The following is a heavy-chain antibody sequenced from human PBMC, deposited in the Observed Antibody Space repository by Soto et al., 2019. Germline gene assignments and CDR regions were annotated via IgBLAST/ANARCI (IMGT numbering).Heavy chain of an antibody. J-gene: IGHJ5*02. V-gene: IGHV4-59*08. Sequence: SETLSLTCTVSGGSISSYYCSCIRQPPGKGLEWIGYIYYSGSTNYNPSLKSRVTISVDTSKNQFSLKLSSVTAADTAVYYCARRVVATTTNWFDPWGQGTLVPVSS. CDR3: ARRVVATTTNWFDP. D-gene: IGHD5-12*01. CDR2: IYYSGST. CDR1: GGSISSYY.